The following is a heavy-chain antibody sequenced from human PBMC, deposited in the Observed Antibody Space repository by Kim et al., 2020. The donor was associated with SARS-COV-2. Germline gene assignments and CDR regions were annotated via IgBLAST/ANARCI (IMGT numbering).Heavy chain of an antibody. V-gene: IGHV3-7*05. CDR3: ARDRGYAAFEF. CDR1: GFSFSDSW. D-gene: IGHD5-18*01. J-gene: IGHJ3*01. CDR2: INPDGSHT. Sequence: GGSLRLSCAASGFSFSDSWMNWVRQAPGKGLEWLININPDGSHTDSVYSVRGRFTISRDNAKNSLYLHMSSLRAEDTAVYYCARDRGYAAFEFLGQGT.